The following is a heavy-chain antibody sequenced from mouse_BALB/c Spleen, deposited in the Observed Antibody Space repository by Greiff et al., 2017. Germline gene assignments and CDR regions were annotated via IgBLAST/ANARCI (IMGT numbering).Heavy chain of an antibody. CDR3: ARSYYYGSRYFDV. Sequence: VKLQQSGAELVRPGSSVKISCKASGYAFSSYWMNWVKQRPGQGLEWIGQIYPGDGDTNYNGKFKGKATLTADKSSSTAYMQLSSLTSEDSAVYFCARSYYYGSRYFDVWGAGTTVTVSS. V-gene: IGHV1-80*01. CDR2: IYPGDGDT. J-gene: IGHJ1*01. CDR1: GYAFSSYW. D-gene: IGHD1-1*01.